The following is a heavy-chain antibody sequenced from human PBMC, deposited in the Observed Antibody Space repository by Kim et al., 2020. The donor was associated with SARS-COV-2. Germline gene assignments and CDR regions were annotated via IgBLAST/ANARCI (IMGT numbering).Heavy chain of an antibody. J-gene: IGHJ6*02. CDR1: GFTFSSYW. CDR3: ARVFRVTFYFGLDV. V-gene: IGHV3-74*01. CDR2: INSDGSST. D-gene: IGHD3-10*01. Sequence: GGSLRLSCAASGFTFSSYWMHWVRQAPGKGLVWVSRINSDGSSTNYADSVKGRFTVSRDNAKNTLYLQMDSLRAEDSAVYYCARVFRVTFYFGLDVGGQG.